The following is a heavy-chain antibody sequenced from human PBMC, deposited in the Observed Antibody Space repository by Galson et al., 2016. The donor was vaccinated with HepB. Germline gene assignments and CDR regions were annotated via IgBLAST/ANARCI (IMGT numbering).Heavy chain of an antibody. D-gene: IGHD3-3*02. Sequence: TLSLTCTVSGDSISSGGYYWSWIRQHPGKGLEWVGYISYNGSIYNNPSLKSRVTISVDTRNNQFSLKLSSVTAADTAVYHCARANIFDYFFDYWGQGTLVTVSS. CDR1: GDSISSGGYY. J-gene: IGHJ4*02. V-gene: IGHV4-31*03. CDR2: ISYNGSI. CDR3: ARANIFDYFFDY.